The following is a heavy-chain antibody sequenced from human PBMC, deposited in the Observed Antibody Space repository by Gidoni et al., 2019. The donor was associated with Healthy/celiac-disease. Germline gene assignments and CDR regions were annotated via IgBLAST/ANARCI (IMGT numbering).Heavy chain of an antibody. V-gene: IGHV4-4*07. Sequence: QVPLQASGPALVKPSETLSLTCTVSCGSISSYYWSWIRQPAGKGLEWIGRIYTSGSTNYNPSLKSRVTMSVDTSKNQCSLKLSSVTAADTAVDYCARVIVAGTICCAFDIWGQGTMVTVSS. D-gene: IGHD6-19*01. CDR1: CGSISSYY. J-gene: IGHJ3*02. CDR2: IYTSGST. CDR3: ARVIVAGTICCAFDI.